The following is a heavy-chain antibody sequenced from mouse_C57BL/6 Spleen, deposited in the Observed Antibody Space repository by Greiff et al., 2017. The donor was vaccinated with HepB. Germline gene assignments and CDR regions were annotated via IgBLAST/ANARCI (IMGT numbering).Heavy chain of an antibody. CDR1: GYSFTRYY. CDR2: IYPGSGNT. J-gene: IGHJ2*01. Sequence: QVQLQQSGPELVKPGASVKISCKASGYSFTRYYIHWVKQRPGQGLEWIGWIYPGSGNTKYNEKFKGKATLTADTSSSTAYMQLSSLTSEDSSVYYCASLYYVKGDYFDYWGQGTTLTVSS. D-gene: IGHD2-1*01. CDR3: ASLYYVKGDYFDY. V-gene: IGHV1-66*01.